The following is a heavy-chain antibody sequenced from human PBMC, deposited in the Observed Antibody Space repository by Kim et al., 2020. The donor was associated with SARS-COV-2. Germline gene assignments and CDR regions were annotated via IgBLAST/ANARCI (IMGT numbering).Heavy chain of an antibody. CDR1: GGSISSSSYY. CDR2: IYYSGST. Sequence: SETLSLTCTVSGGSISSSSYYWGWIRQPPGKGLEWNGSIYYSGSTYYNPSLKSRVTISVDTSKNQFSLKLSSVTAAYTAVYYCARPSSTNRRSGSLDIW. V-gene: IGHV4-39*01. CDR3: ARPSSTNRRSGSLDI. D-gene: IGHD1-26*01. J-gene: IGHJ3*02.